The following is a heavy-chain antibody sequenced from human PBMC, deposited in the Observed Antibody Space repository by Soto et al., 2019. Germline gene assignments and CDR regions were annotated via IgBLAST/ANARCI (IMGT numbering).Heavy chain of an antibody. CDR2: IIPIYGIA. CDR1: GDTFSNYA. D-gene: IGHD2-15*01. Sequence: QVQLVQSGAEVKKPGSSVKVSCKASGDTFSNYAISWVRQAPGQGLAWMGGIIPIYGIANYSQKIQGRGTITAYKSKNPADMELSSLRSEHTAVYYCARDLGGCSGDSCRYKWFDSWGQGTLVTVSS. CDR3: ARDLGGCSGDSCRYKWFDS. J-gene: IGHJ5*01. V-gene: IGHV1-69*17.